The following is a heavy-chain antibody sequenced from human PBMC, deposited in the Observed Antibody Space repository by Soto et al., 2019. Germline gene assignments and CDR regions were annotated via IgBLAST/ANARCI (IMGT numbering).Heavy chain of an antibody. V-gene: IGHV3-7*01. CDR2: IKYDGNEK. J-gene: IGHJ4*02. D-gene: IGHD1-1*01. Sequence: GSLRLSCGVSGFSLSSKSMSWVRQAPGKGLEWVASIKYDGNEKFYVDSVKGRFTVSRDIPKNSLYLQMNSLRGDDTALYYCAGLLDDVTPLDYWGQGPLVPVS. CDR1: GFSLSSKS. CDR3: AGLLDDVTPLDY.